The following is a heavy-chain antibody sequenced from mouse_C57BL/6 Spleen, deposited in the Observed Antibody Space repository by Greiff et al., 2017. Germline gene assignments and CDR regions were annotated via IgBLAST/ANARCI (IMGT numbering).Heavy chain of an antibody. CDR1: GFTFSDYY. CDR3: ARHDLNDYGAWFAY. Sequence: GGGLVQPGGSLKLSCAASGFTFSDYYMYWVRQTPEKRLEWVAYISNGGGSTYYPDTVKGRFTISRDNAKNTLYLQMSRLKSEDTAMYYCARHDLNDYGAWFAYWGQGTLVTVSA. V-gene: IGHV5-12*01. D-gene: IGHD2-4*01. CDR2: ISNGGGST. J-gene: IGHJ3*01.